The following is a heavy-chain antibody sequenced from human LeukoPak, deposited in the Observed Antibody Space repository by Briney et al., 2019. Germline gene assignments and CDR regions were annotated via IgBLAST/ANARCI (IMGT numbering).Heavy chain of an antibody. J-gene: IGHJ4*02. Sequence: SGPTLVKSTQTLTLTCTFSGFSLSSSGMCVSWIRQPPGKALEWLARIDWDDDKYYSTSLKTRLTISKDTSKNQVVLTMTNMDPVDTATYYCARGYSGSYRSDYWGQGTLVNVSS. CDR2: IDWDDDK. D-gene: IGHD1-26*01. CDR1: GFSLSSSGMC. CDR3: ARGYSGSYRSDY. V-gene: IGHV2-70*11.